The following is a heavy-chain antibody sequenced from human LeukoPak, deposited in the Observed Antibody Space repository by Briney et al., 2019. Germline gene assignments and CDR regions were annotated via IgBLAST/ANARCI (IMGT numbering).Heavy chain of an antibody. Sequence: RSLRLSCAASGFTFSSYAMHWVRQAPGKGLEWVAVISYDGNNKYYADSVKGRFTISRDNSKSTLYLQMNSLRAEDTAVYYCARDRYSSSVGDYWGQGTLVTVSS. J-gene: IGHJ4*02. CDR2: ISYDGNNK. V-gene: IGHV3-30-3*01. D-gene: IGHD6-13*01. CDR3: ARDRYSSSVGDY. CDR1: GFTFSSYA.